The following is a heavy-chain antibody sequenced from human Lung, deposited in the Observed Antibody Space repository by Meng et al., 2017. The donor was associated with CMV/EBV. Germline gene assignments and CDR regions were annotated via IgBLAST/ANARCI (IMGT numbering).Heavy chain of an antibody. CDR1: GFPFSTYT. CDR3: ARGLGYGDYEMNYLDY. D-gene: IGHD4-17*01. Sequence: GGSLRLXCAASGFPFSTYTMNWVRQAPGKGLEWVSFISRSSSYINSADSVKGRFTISRDNGKESLYLEMNSLRVEDTAVYYCARGLGYGDYEMNYLDYWGQXTLXTVSS. V-gene: IGHV3-21*01. J-gene: IGHJ4*02. CDR2: ISRSSSYI.